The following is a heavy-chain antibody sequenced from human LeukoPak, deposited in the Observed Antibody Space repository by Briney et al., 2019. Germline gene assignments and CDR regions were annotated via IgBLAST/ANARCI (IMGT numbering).Heavy chain of an antibody. J-gene: IGHJ6*04. CDR3: ATSTFLPSSGNYYYYGLEV. D-gene: IGHD1-26*01. CDR1: GFTLSSHA. CDR2: MSGSGSLT. Sequence: GGSLRLSCAASGFTLSSHAMSWVRQAPGKGLEWVSAMSGSGSLTDYANSVKGRFSIARENSKSTIYIQMYTLKAEASAVYYCATSTFLPSSGNYYYYGLEVWGKGTTVTVSS. V-gene: IGHV3-23*01.